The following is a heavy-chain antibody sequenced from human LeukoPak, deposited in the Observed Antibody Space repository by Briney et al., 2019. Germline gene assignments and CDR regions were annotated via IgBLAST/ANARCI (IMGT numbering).Heavy chain of an antibody. CDR2: INPNSGGT. CDR3: ARGAVRVVGYIDY. J-gene: IGHJ4*02. D-gene: IGHD1-26*01. CDR1: GYTFTSYY. V-gene: IGHV1-2*02. Sequence: ASVKVSCKASGYTFTSYYMHWVRQAPGQGLEWMGWINPNSGGTNYAQKFQGRVTMTRDTSISTAYMEMSRLTSDDTAVYYCARGAVRVVGYIDYWGQGTLVTVSS.